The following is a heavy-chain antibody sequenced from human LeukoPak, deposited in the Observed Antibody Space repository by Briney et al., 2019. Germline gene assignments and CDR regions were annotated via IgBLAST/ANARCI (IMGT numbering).Heavy chain of an antibody. J-gene: IGHJ4*02. Sequence: PSETLSLTCTVSGGSISSSSHYWGWIRQPPGKGLEWIGSMYYRGSTYHNPSLKSRVTISVDTSKNQFSLKLSSVTAADTAVYYCASLRTGDFDYWGQGALVTVSS. CDR1: GGSISSSSHY. V-gene: IGHV4-39*01. CDR2: MYYRGST. CDR3: ASLRTGDFDY. D-gene: IGHD3-10*01.